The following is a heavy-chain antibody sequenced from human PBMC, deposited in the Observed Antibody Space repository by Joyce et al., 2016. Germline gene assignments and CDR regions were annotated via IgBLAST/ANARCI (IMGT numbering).Heavy chain of an antibody. V-gene: IGHV4-30-4*01. CDR3: ARGNGDFWSGYYNYFDY. CDR2: IYFSGST. Sequence: QVQLQESGPGLVKPSQTLSLTCTVSGGSISSGGYYWSWVRQSPGKGLEWIGYIYFSGSTHRNTSLKSRLTISADTSKNQFSLKVRSVTAADTAVYYCARGNGDFWSGYYNYFDYWGQGILITVSS. CDR1: GGSISSGGYY. D-gene: IGHD3-3*01. J-gene: IGHJ4*02.